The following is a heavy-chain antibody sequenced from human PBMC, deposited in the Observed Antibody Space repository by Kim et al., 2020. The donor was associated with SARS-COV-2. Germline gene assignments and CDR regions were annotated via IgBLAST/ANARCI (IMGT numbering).Heavy chain of an antibody. V-gene: IGHV3-48*03. J-gene: IGHJ4*02. CDR1: GFTFSSYE. Sequence: GGSLRLSCAASGFTFSSYEMNWVRQAPGKGLEWVSYISSSGSTIYYADSVKGRFTISRDNAKNSLYLQLNSLRAEDTAVYYCARDGSGYSGYDGIDYWGQGTLVTVSS. D-gene: IGHD5-12*01. CDR2: ISSSGSTI. CDR3: ARDGSGYSGYDGIDY.